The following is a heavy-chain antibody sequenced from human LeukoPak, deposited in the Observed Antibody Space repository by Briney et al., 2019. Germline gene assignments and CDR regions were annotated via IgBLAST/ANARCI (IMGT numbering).Heavy chain of an antibody. CDR3: ARPHYGDYSILLDFDY. Sequence: PGRSLRLSCAASGFTFSSYGMHWVRQASGNGLEWVGRIRSKSNSYATAYGASMKGKITISRDDSTNTLYLQMNSLKTEDTAVYYCARPHYGDYSILLDFDYWGLGTRVTVSS. V-gene: IGHV3-73*01. D-gene: IGHD4-17*01. CDR1: GFTFSSYG. J-gene: IGHJ4*02. CDR2: IRSKSNSYAT.